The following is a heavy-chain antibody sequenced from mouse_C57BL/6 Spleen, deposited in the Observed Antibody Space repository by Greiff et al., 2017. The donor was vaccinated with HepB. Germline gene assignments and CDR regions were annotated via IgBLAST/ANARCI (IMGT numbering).Heavy chain of an antibody. Sequence: VKLQQPGAELVMPGASVKLSCKASGYTFTSYWMHWVKQRPGQGLEWIGEIDPSDSYTNYNQKFKGKSTLTVDKSSSTAYMQLSSLTSEDSAVYYCATGYDAWFAYWGQGTLVTVSA. D-gene: IGHD2-2*01. J-gene: IGHJ3*01. CDR1: GYTFTSYW. CDR2: IDPSDSYT. CDR3: ATGYDAWFAY. V-gene: IGHV1-69*01.